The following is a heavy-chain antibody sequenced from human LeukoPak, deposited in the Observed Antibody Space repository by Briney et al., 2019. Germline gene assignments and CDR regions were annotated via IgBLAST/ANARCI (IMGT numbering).Heavy chain of an antibody. CDR1: GFIFSSYW. V-gene: IGHV3-74*01. Sequence: GGSLRLSCAASGFIFSSYWLHGFRQAPGKGLVCVSRIHIDGSSTSYADSVKGRFTISRDNAKNTLYLQMNSLRAEDTAVYYCARYSSGWHAVDLWGRGTLVTVSS. J-gene: IGHJ2*01. CDR3: ARYSSGWHAVDL. D-gene: IGHD6-19*01. CDR2: IHIDGSST.